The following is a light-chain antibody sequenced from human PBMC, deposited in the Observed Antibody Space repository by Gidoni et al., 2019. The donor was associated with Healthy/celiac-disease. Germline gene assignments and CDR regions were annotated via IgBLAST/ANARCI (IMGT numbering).Light chain of an antibody. Sequence: DIVMTPPPLSLSVTPGQPASISCKSSQSLLHSDGKTYLYWYLQKPGQPPQLLIYEGSNRFSGVPDRFSGSGSGKDVTMKISRVEDEDVGVYYCMQRIQSPWTFGQGTKVEIK. CDR3: MQRIQSPWT. CDR1: QSLLHSDGKTY. CDR2: EGS. V-gene: IGKV2D-29*01. J-gene: IGKJ1*01.